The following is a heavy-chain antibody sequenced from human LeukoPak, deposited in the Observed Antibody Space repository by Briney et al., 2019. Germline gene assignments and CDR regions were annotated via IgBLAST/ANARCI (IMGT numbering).Heavy chain of an antibody. J-gene: IGHJ4*02. CDR2: ISSSGNTI. D-gene: IGHD3-22*01. CDR1: GFTFSDYY. Sequence: GGSLRLSCAASGFTFSDYYMSWIRQAPGKGLEWVSYISSSGNTIYYAVSVKGRFTISRDNAKNSLYLQMHSLRAEDTAVYYCARAGYLLPFDYWGQGTLVTVSS. CDR3: ARAGYLLPFDY. V-gene: IGHV3-11*04.